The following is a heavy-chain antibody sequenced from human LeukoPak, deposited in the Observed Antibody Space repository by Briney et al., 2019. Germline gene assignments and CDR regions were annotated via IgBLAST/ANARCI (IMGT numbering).Heavy chain of an antibody. J-gene: IGHJ4*02. D-gene: IGHD4-11*01. CDR1: GFTFSSYS. V-gene: IGHV3-21*01. Sequence: GGSLRLSXAASGFTFSSYSMNWVRQAPGEGLEWVSSISSSSSYIYYADSVKGRFTISRDNAKNSLYLQMNSLRAEDTAVYYCARDNEGSNYGVFSWYFDYWGQGTLVTVSS. CDR3: ARDNEGSNYGVFSWYFDY. CDR2: ISSSSSYI.